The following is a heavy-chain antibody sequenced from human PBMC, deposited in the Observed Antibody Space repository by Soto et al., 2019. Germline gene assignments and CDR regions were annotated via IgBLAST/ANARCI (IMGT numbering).Heavy chain of an antibody. CDR2: ISGSGGGA. CDR1: GFTFGSYA. CDR3: AKGPDFYGSGSYYPPNDY. V-gene: IGHV3-23*01. Sequence: GSLRLSCAASGFTFGSYAMSWVRQAPGKGLEWVSGISGSGGGAYYADSVKGWFTISRDNSKNTLYLHMNSLRAEDTAVYYCAKGPDFYGSGSYYPPNDYWGQGTLVTVSS. D-gene: IGHD3-10*01. J-gene: IGHJ4*02.